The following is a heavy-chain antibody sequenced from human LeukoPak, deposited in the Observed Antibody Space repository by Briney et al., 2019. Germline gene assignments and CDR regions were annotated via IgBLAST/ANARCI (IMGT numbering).Heavy chain of an antibody. D-gene: IGHD5-18*01. J-gene: IGHJ4*02. Sequence: GGSLRLSCAASGFTFSSYAMSWVRQAPGKGLEWVSGIRGSGGSTHYADSVKGRFTISRDNSKNTLYLQMNSLRAEDTAVYYCAKSRGYSYGPSYCFDYWGQGTLVTVSS. CDR2: IRGSGGST. CDR3: AKSRGYSYGPSYCFDY. CDR1: GFTFSSYA. V-gene: IGHV3-23*01.